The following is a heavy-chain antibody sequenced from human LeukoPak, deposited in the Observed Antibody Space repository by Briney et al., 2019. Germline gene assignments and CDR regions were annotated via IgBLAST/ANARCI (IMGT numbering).Heavy chain of an antibody. J-gene: IGHJ4*02. CDR2: ISAYNGRT. CDR3: ARVRTYCSGGSCPGDFDY. V-gene: IGHV1-18*01. CDR1: GYTSTSYG. D-gene: IGHD2-15*01. Sequence: ASVKVSCKASGYTSTSYGISWVRQAPGQGLEWMGWISAYNGRTYYAQKLQGRVTMTTDTSTSTAYMELRSLRSDDTAVYYCARVRTYCSGGSCPGDFDYWGQGTLVTVSS.